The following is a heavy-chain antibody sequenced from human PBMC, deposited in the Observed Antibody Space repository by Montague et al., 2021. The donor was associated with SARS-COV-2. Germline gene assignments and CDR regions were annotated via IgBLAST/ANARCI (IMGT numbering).Heavy chain of an antibody. V-gene: IGHV3-21*01. J-gene: IGHJ5*02. D-gene: IGHD2-15*01. Sequence: SLRLSCAASGFTFSSISMNWVRQAPGKRLEWVSSISSESAYIVYAESVRGRFTISRDNAQNLLYLQMNSLRAEDTAVYYCAREGYCSGGTCYSSGPNWFDPWGQGTLVTVSS. CDR2: ISSESAYI. CDR1: GFTFSSIS. CDR3: AREGYCSGGTCYSSGPNWFDP.